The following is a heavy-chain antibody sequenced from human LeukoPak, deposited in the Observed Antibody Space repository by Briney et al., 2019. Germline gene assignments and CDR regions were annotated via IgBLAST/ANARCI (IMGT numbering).Heavy chain of an antibody. V-gene: IGHV3-66*01. J-gene: IGHJ6*02. Sequence: GGSLRLSCAASGFTVSSNHMSWVRQAPGKGLEWVSVINSGGSTYYADSVTGRFTISRDNSKNTLYLQMNSLRAEDTAVYYCAKDLTMITFGGVIGPQGYYYYGMDVWGQGTTVTVSS. CDR1: GFTVSSNH. CDR3: AKDLTMITFGGVIGPQGYYYYGMDV. D-gene: IGHD3-16*01. CDR2: INSGGST.